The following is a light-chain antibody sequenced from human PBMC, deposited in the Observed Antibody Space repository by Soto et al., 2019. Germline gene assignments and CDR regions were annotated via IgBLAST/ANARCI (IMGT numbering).Light chain of an antibody. J-gene: IGLJ2*01. Sequence: QSALTQPRSVSGSPGQSVTISCTGTSSDVGGYNYVSWYQQHPGKAPKLMIFDVIKRPSGVPDRFSGSKSGNTASLTISGLQAEDEADYSCCSYAGSSRVFGGGTKLTVL. V-gene: IGLV2-11*01. CDR2: DVI. CDR1: SSDVGGYNY. CDR3: CSYAGSSRV.